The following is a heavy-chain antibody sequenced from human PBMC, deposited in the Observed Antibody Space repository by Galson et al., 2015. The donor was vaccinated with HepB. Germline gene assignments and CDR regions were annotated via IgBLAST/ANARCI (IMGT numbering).Heavy chain of an antibody. J-gene: IGHJ5*02. CDR3: AHRPSLWFGDLLSNWFDP. D-gene: IGHD3-10*01. CDR2: IYWDNDK. CDR1: GFSLSTSGVG. Sequence: PALVKPTQTLTLTCTFSGFSLSTSGVGVGWIRQPPGKALEWLALIYWDNDKYYSSSLKSRLTITKVTSKNQVVLTMTNMDPVDTATYYCAHRPSLWFGDLLSNWFDPWGQGTLVTVSS. V-gene: IGHV2-5*02.